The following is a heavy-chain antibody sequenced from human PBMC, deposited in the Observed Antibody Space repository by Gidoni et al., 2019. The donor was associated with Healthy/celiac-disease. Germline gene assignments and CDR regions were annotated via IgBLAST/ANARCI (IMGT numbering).Heavy chain of an antibody. CDR3: ARGRDTPDV. CDR1: GFTFSSYS. D-gene: IGHD5-18*01. CDR2: ISSSSSTI. V-gene: IGHV3-48*01. J-gene: IGHJ6*02. Sequence: EVQLVESGGGLVQPGGSLRLPCAASGFTFSSYSMNWVRQAPGKGLEWVSYISSSSSTIYYADSVKGRFTISRDNAKNSLYLQMSSLRAEDTAVYDCARGRDTPDVWGQGTTVTVSS.